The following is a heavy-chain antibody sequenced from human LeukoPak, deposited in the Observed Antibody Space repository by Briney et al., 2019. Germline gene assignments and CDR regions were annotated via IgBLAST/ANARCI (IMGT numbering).Heavy chain of an antibody. J-gene: IGHJ4*02. Sequence: GGSLRLSCAASGFTFSRSWMSWVRQAPGKGLEWVANIKEDGSQRNYVDSVKGRFTISRDNDMNSVFLQMISLRAEDTAVYYCARDRGYNSFDYWGQGTLVTVSS. V-gene: IGHV3-7*01. CDR2: IKEDGSQR. D-gene: IGHD6-13*01. CDR1: GFTFSRSW. CDR3: ARDRGYNSFDY.